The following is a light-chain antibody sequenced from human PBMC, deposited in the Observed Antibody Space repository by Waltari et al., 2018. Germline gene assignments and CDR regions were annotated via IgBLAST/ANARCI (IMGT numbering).Light chain of an antibody. CDR2: DVS. Sequence: QSALTQPASVSGSPGQSITISCTGISDDVGVYYYVSWYQQYPGKAPKLLIYDVSHRPSGVSSRFSASKSGNTASLTISGLQTEDEADYYCTSYRSTNTRVIFGGGTKLAVL. V-gene: IGLV2-14*03. CDR1: SDDVGVYYY. CDR3: TSYRSTNTRVI. J-gene: IGLJ2*01.